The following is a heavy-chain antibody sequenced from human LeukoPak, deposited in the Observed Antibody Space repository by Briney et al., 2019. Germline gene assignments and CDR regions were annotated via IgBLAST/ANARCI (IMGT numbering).Heavy chain of an antibody. D-gene: IGHD5-18*01. Sequence: ASVKVSCKASGYTFTRYGISWVGQAPGQGLEWMGWISAYNGNTNYAQKLQGRVTMTTDTSTSTAYMELRSLRSDDTAVYYCARGYSYGLPFDYWGQGTLVTVSS. CDR3: ARGYSYGLPFDY. V-gene: IGHV1-18*01. CDR1: GYTFTRYG. CDR2: ISAYNGNT. J-gene: IGHJ4*02.